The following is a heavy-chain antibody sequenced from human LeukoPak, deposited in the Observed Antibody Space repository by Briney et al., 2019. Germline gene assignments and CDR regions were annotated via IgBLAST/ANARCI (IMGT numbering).Heavy chain of an antibody. J-gene: IGHJ4*02. CDR1: GFTFKNNA. CDR3: ARPPYYDIVIGPFDS. Sequence: GGSLRLSCVASGFTFKNNAMHWVRQAPGKGLEWVAVIWYDESNQYYADSVKGRFTISRDNSKNTLYLEMNSLRAEDTAVYYCARPPYYDIVIGPFDSWGQGTLVTVSP. V-gene: IGHV3-33*01. D-gene: IGHD3-9*01. CDR2: IWYDESNQ.